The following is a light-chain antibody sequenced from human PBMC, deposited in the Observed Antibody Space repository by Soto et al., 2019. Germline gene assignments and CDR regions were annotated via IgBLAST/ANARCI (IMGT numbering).Light chain of an antibody. J-gene: IGKJ2*01. V-gene: IGKV3-20*01. Sequence: EIVLTQSPGTLSLSPGERATLSCRASQSVSSSYLAWYQQKPGQAPRLLIYGASSRATGIPDRFSGSGSGTDFTLTISRLEPEDCAVYYCQQYGSSPKYIFGQGTKLEIK. CDR2: GAS. CDR3: QQYGSSPKYI. CDR1: QSVSSSY.